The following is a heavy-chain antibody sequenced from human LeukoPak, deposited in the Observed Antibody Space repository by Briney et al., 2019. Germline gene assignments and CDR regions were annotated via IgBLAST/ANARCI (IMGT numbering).Heavy chain of an antibody. D-gene: IGHD3-22*01. Sequence: PGRSLRLSCEASGFTFSSDGMHWVRQAPGKGLEWVSSISSSSSYIYYADSVKGRFTISRDNAKNSLYLQMNSLRAEDTAVYYCASIYYYDSSNNASDYRGQGTLVTVSS. CDR2: ISSSSSYI. CDR3: ASIYYYDSSNNASDY. V-gene: IGHV3-21*01. J-gene: IGHJ4*02. CDR1: GFTFSSDG.